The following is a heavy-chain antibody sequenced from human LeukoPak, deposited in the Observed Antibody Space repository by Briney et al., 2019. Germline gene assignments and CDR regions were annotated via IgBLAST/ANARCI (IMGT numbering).Heavy chain of an antibody. Sequence: GGSLRLSCAASGFTFSNYAMHWVHQAPGKGLEYVSTISSNGGSTYYANSVKGRFTISRDNSKNTLYLQMGSLRAEDMAVYYCARDRGVLPGYFDYWGQGTLVTVSS. V-gene: IGHV3-64*01. CDR1: GFTFSNYA. CDR2: ISSNGGST. D-gene: IGHD3-10*01. J-gene: IGHJ4*02. CDR3: ARDRGVLPGYFDY.